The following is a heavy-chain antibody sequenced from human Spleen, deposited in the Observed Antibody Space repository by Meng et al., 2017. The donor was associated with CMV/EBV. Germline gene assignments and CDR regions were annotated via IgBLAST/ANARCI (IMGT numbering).Heavy chain of an antibody. Sequence: GESLKISCAASGFTFSDYYLNWVRQAPGKGLEWVAVISYDGSNKYYADSVKGRFTISRDNSKNTLYLQMNSLRAEDTAVYYCAKARNSAAAAGPRHYYYGMDVWGQGTTVTVSS. CDR2: ISYDGSNK. CDR3: AKARNSAAAAGPRHYYYGMDV. CDR1: GFTFSDYY. J-gene: IGHJ6*02. V-gene: IGHV3-30*18. D-gene: IGHD6-13*01.